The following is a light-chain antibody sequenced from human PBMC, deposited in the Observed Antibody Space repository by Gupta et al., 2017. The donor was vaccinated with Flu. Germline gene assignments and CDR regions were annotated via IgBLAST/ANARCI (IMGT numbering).Light chain of an antibody. V-gene: IGKV1-9*01. CDR2: AAS. CDR3: QQVNSYPYT. CDR1: QSISSY. Sequence: VTITCRASQSISSYLGWYQQRPGEAPKLLIYAASNLQGGVPSRFSGSGSGRQFTLTIRSLQPEDFATYFCQQVNSYPYTFGQGTKLEIK. J-gene: IGKJ2*01.